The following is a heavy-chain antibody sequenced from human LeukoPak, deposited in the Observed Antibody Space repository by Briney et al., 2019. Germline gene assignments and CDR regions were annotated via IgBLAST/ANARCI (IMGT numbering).Heavy chain of an antibody. CDR1: GYTFTSYG. J-gene: IGHJ4*02. Sequence: GASVKVSCKASGYTFTSYGISWVRQAPGQGLEWMGWISAYNGNTNYAQKLQGRVTTTTDTSTSTAYMELRSLRSDDTAVYYCARATDRSYRVSPDDYWGQGTLVTVSS. CDR2: ISAYNGNT. D-gene: IGHD1-26*01. CDR3: ARATDRSYRVSPDDY. V-gene: IGHV1-18*01.